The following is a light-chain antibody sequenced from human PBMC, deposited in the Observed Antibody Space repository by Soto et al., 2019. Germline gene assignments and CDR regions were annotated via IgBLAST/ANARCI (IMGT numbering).Light chain of an antibody. V-gene: IGLV2-14*03. CDR1: SSDIGGYNH. J-gene: IGLJ3*02. CDR2: DVD. Sequence: QSALTQPTSVSGSPGQSITISCTGVSSDIGGYNHVSWYQQHPGKVPRLIIYDVDNRPLGVSNRFSGSQSGNMASLTISGLQAEDEADHYCCAYTARTTLSWVFGGGTQLTVL. CDR3: CAYTARTTLSWV.